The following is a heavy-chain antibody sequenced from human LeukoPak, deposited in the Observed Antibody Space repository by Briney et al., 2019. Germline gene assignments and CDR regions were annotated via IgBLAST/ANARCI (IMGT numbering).Heavy chain of an antibody. Sequence: SETLSLTCIVSGGSVSRGDYYWTWVRQHPGKGLEWIGSIYYTGYTAYNPSLESRLVISHDTSQNQFSLRLDSVTTADTAVYFCAGDRPHPRKDFDVVTYPHGKYGMDVWGQGTTVSVSS. J-gene: IGHJ6*02. V-gene: IGHV4-31*03. CDR3: AGDRPHPRKDFDVVTYPHGKYGMDV. CDR1: GGSVSRGDYY. CDR2: IYYTGYT. D-gene: IGHD3-9*01.